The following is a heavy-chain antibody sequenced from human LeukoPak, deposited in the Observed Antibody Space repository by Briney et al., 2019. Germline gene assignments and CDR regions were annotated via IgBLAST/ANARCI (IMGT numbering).Heavy chain of an antibody. CDR2: ISSSSSTI. CDR1: GVTFSSYS. Sequence: GGSLRLSCAASGVTFSSYSMNWVRQAPGKGLEWVSYISSSSSTIYYADSVKGRFTISRDNDKNSLYLQMNSLRAEDTAVYYCARENRYSYGFNYYYYMDVWGKGTTVTVSS. J-gene: IGHJ6*03. CDR3: ARENRYSYGFNYYYYMDV. V-gene: IGHV3-48*01. D-gene: IGHD5-18*01.